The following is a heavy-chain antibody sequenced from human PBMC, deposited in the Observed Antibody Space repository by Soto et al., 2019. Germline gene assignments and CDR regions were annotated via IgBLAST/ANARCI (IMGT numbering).Heavy chain of an antibody. Sequence: VQLLESGGGLVQPGGSLRLSCAASGFTFSSYAMSWVRQAPGKGLEWVSAISGSGGSTYYADSVKGRFTISRDNSKNTLYLQMNSLRAEDTAVYYCAKDLTDIVVVPAASNVWGQGTTVTVSS. CDR2: ISGSGGST. CDR1: GFTFSSYA. J-gene: IGHJ6*02. D-gene: IGHD2-2*01. V-gene: IGHV3-23*01. CDR3: AKDLTDIVVVPAASNV.